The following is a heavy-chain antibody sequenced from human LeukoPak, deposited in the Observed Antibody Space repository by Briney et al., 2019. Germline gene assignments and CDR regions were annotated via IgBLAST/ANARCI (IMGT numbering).Heavy chain of an antibody. CDR3: ARDASPGTDYGDYGLTGYGMDV. D-gene: IGHD4-17*01. J-gene: IGHJ6*02. CDR1: GFTFSSYA. V-gene: IGHV3-23*01. CDR2: ISGSGGST. Sequence: PGGSLRLSCAASGFTFSSYAMSWVRQAPGKGLEWVSAISGSGGSTYYADSVKGRFTISRDNSKNTLYLQMNSLRAEDTAVYYCARDASPGTDYGDYGLTGYGMDVWGQGTTVTVSS.